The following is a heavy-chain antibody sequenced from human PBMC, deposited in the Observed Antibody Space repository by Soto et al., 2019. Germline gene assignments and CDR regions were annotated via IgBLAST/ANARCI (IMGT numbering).Heavy chain of an antibody. D-gene: IGHD3-10*01. CDR3: ARPPRGDYYYGMDV. Sequence: PSETLSLTCTVSGGSISSSSYYWGWIRQPPGKGLEWIGSIYYSGSTYYNPSLKSRVTISVDTSKNQFSLKLSSVTAADTAVYYCARPPRGDYYYGMDVWGQGTTVTV. CDR1: GGSISSSSYY. CDR2: IYYSGST. V-gene: IGHV4-39*01. J-gene: IGHJ6*02.